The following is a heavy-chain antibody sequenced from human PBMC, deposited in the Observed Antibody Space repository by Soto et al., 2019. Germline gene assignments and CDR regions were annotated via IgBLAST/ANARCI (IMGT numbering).Heavy chain of an antibody. CDR2: ISAHNGNT. Sequence: QVHLVQSGAEVKKPGASVKVSCKGSGYAFTTYGITWVRQAPGQGLEWMGWISAHNGNTNYAQKLQGRVTVTRDTSTSTAYMELRSLRSDDTAVYYCARGRYGDYWGQGALVAVSS. V-gene: IGHV1-18*01. D-gene: IGHD1-1*01. CDR3: ARGRYGDY. CDR1: GYAFTTYG. J-gene: IGHJ4*02.